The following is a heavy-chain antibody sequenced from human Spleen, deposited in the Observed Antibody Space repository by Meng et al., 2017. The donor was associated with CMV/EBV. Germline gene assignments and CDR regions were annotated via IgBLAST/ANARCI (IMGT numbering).Heavy chain of an antibody. Sequence: ASVKVSCKASGYTFTSYDIHWVRQAAGQGLEWMGWMNPNTGSTGYAQKFQGRVTMTRDTSITTAHLELSSLRSEDTAVYYCANMVIQSKGYWGQGTLVTVSS. CDR2: MNPNTGST. D-gene: IGHD2/OR15-2a*01. J-gene: IGHJ4*02. CDR1: GYTFTSYD. CDR3: ANMVIQSKGY. V-gene: IGHV1-8*01.